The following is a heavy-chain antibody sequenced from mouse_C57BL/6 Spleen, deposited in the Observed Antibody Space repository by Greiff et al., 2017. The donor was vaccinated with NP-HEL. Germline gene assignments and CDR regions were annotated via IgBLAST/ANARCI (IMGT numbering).Heavy chain of an antibody. CDR3: ARALLGYFDY. CDR1: GFTFSDYY. J-gene: IGHJ2*01. Sequence: EVHLVESEGGLVQPGSSMKLSCTASGFTFSDYYMAWVRQVPEKGLEWVANINYDGSSTYYLDSLKSRFIISRDNAKNIIYLQMSSLKSEDTATYYCARALLGYFDYWGQGTTLTVSS. D-gene: IGHD6-1*01. CDR2: INYDGSST. V-gene: IGHV5-16*01.